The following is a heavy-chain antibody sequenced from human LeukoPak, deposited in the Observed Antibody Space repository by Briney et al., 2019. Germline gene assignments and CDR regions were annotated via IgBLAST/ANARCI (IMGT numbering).Heavy chain of an antibody. CDR1: GFSLSTSEVG. CDR2: IYWNDDK. D-gene: IGHD3-10*01. V-gene: IGHV2-5*01. CDR3: AHSPWPYYYGSGSYSPLGFYYFDY. Sequence: ESGPTLVKPTQTLTLTCTFSGFSLSTSEVGVGWIRQPPGKALEWLALIYWNDDKRYSPSLKSRLTITKDTSKNQVVLTMTNMDPVDTATYYCAHSPWPYYYGSGSYSPLGFYYFDYWGQGTLVTVSS. J-gene: IGHJ4*02.